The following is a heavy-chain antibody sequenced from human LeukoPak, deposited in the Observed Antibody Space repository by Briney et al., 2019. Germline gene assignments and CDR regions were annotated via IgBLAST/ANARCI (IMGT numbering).Heavy chain of an antibody. V-gene: IGHV1-8*01. J-gene: IGHJ4*02. CDR1: GYTFTSYD. CDR2: MNPNSGNT. D-gene: IGHD5-18*01. CDR3: ARRLRRGYSYGYGSDY. Sequence: ASVKVSCKASGYTFTSYDINWVRQATGQGLEWMGWMNPNSGNTGYAQKFQGGVTMTRNTSISTAYMELSSLRSEDTAVYYCARRLRRGYSYGYGSDYWGQGTLVTVSS.